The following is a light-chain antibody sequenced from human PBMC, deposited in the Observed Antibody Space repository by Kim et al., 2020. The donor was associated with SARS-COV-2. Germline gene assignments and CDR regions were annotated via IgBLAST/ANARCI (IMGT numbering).Light chain of an antibody. CDR3: QQRSSWPPT. CDR2: DAS. V-gene: IGKV3-11*01. CDR1: HSIGNS. Sequence: LSPGERATHSCRASHSIGNSLAWYQQKPGQTPRLLIHDASNGATDIPARFSGSGSGTDFTLTISSLEPEDFAVYFCQQRSSWPPTFGQGTRLEIK. J-gene: IGKJ5*01.